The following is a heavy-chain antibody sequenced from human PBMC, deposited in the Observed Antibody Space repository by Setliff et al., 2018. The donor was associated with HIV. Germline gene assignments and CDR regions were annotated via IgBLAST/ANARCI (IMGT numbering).Heavy chain of an antibody. D-gene: IGHD3-3*01. V-gene: IGHV3-33*01. CDR1: GFTFSSYG. J-gene: IGHJ6*03. CDR2: IWYDGSNK. CDR3: AREQFLEWLKYMDV. Sequence: GGSLRLSCAASGFTFSSYGMYWVRQAPGKGLEWVAVIWYDGSNKYYADSVKGRFTISRDNSKNTLYLQMNSLRAEDTAVYYCAREQFLEWLKYMDVWGKGTTVTVSS.